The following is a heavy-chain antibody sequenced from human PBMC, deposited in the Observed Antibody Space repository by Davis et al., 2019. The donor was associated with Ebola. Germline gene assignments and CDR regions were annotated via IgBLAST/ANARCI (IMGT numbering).Heavy chain of an antibody. Sequence: SVKVSCKASGYTFTGYYMHWVRQAPGQGLEWMGGIIPIFGTANYAQKFQGRVTITADESTSTAYMELSSLRSEDTAVYYCAGSSSSAVEYFQHWGQGTLVTVSS. V-gene: IGHV1-69*13. CDR2: IIPIFGTA. J-gene: IGHJ1*01. CDR1: GYTFTGYY. CDR3: AGSSSSAVEYFQH. D-gene: IGHD6-6*01.